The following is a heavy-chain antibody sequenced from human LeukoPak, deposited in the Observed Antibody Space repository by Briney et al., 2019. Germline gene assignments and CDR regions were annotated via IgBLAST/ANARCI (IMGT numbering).Heavy chain of an antibody. D-gene: IGHD1-26*01. V-gene: IGHV3-9*01. CDR1: GFTFDDYA. CDR3: ARDTDRGISGSFNFDY. J-gene: IGHJ4*02. Sequence: TGGSLRLSCAASGFTFDDYAMHWVRQAPGKGLEWVSGISWNSGSIGYADSVKGRFTISRDNAKNSLYLQMNSLRAEDTALYYCARDTDRGISGSFNFDYWGQGTLVTVSS. CDR2: ISWNSGSI.